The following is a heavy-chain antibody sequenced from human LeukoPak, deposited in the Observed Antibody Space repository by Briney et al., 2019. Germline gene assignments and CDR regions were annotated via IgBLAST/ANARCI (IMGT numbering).Heavy chain of an antibody. CDR2: ISYDGSNK. D-gene: IGHD6-19*01. CDR3: ARSPHIGGWYYQVDY. J-gene: IGHJ4*02. V-gene: IGHV3-30*04. CDR1: GFTFTSYA. Sequence: GRSLRLSCAASGFTFTSYAMHWVRQAPGKGLEWVAVISYDGSNKYYADSVKGRFTISRDNFKNTLYLQMNTLRAEDTAVYYCARSPHIGGWYYQVDYWGQETLVTVSS.